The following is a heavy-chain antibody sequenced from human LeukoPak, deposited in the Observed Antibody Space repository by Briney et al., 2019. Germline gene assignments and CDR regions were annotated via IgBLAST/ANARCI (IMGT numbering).Heavy chain of an antibody. CDR3: TRVEETATTAAIIRKYSYYYYYMDA. Sequence: PGGSLRLSCAASGFTFSSYWMSWVRQAPGKGLEWVANIKQDGSEKYYVDSVKGRFTISRDNAKNSLYLQMSSLRAEDTAVYYCTRVEETATTAAIIRKYSYYYYYMDAWGKGNTVTVSS. D-gene: IGHD4-11*01. CDR2: IKQDGSEK. J-gene: IGHJ6*03. V-gene: IGHV3-7*01. CDR1: GFTFSSYW.